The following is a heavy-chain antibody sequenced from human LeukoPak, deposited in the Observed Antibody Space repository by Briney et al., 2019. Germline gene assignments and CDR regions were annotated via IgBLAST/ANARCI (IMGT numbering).Heavy chain of an antibody. J-gene: IGHJ4*02. CDR1: GLTFSDYY. V-gene: IGHV3-11*01. CDR3: ARDSPYYYDSSGPDY. CDR2: ISSSGSTI. D-gene: IGHD3-22*01. Sequence: GGSLRLSCAASGLTFSDYYMSWIRQAPGKGLEWVSYISSSGSTIYHADSVKGRFTISRDNAKNSLYLQMNSLRAEDTAVYYCARDSPYYYDSSGPDYWGQGTLVTVSS.